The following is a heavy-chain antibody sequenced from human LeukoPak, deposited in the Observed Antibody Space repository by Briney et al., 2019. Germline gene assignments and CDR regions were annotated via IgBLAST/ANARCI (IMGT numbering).Heavy chain of an antibody. J-gene: IGHJ4*02. D-gene: IGHD3-22*01. CDR1: GGSISSYY. Sequence: SETLSLTCTVSGGSISSYYWSWIRQPAGKGLEWIERLYTSGSTNYNPSLKSRVTMSVDTSKNQFSLKLTSMTAADTAVYYCARGGSSGYYCGWGQGTLVTVSS. V-gene: IGHV4-4*07. CDR2: LYTSGST. CDR3: ARGGSSGYYCG.